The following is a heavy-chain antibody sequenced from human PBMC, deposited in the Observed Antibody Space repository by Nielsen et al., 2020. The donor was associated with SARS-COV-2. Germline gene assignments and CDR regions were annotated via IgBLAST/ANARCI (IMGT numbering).Heavy chain of an antibody. V-gene: IGHV4-4*02. Sequence: SETLSLTCAVSGGSVSSNDWWTWVRQSPGKGLEWIGEVSHSGSTNYNPSLKSRVTLSMDKSKNQFSLRLTSVSAADTAVYFCARGDLVVVPSPLLGLGPIFYYFCLDVWGKGTTVTVSS. J-gene: IGHJ6*03. D-gene: IGHD2-2*02. CDR2: VSHSGST. CDR3: ARGDLVVVPSPLLGLGPIFYYFCLDV. CDR1: GGSVSSNDW.